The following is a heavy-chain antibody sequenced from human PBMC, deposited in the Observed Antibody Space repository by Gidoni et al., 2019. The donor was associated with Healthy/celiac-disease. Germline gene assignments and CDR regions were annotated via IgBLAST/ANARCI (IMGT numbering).Heavy chain of an antibody. V-gene: IGHV3-48*03. CDR2: ISSSGSTI. CDR1: GFTFSSYE. J-gene: IGHJ4*02. D-gene: IGHD3-3*01. CDR3: ASFDFWSGYYFDY. Sequence: EVQLVESGGGLVQPGGSLRLSCAASGFTFSSYEMNWVRQAPGKGLEWVSYISSSGSTIYYADSVKGRFTISRDNAKNSLYLQMNSLRAEDTAVYYCASFDFWSGYYFDYWGQGTLVTVSS.